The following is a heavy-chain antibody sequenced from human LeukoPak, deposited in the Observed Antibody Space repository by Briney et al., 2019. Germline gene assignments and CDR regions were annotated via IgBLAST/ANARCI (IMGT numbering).Heavy chain of an antibody. Sequence: GGSLRLSCAASGFTFSSYSMNWVRQAPGKGLEWVSSISSSSSYIYYADSVKGRFTISRDNAKNSPYLQMNSLRAEDTAVYYCARGWRYCSGGSCFTFDYWGQRTLVTVSS. D-gene: IGHD2-15*01. CDR3: ARGWRYCSGGSCFTFDY. CDR1: GFTFSSYS. CDR2: ISSSSSYI. V-gene: IGHV3-21*01. J-gene: IGHJ4*02.